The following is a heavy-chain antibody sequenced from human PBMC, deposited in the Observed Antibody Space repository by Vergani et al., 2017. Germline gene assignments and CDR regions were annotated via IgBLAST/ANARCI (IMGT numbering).Heavy chain of an antibody. CDR1: GYSISSGYY. CDR3: ARQKGSGSQHTPGGFDP. J-gene: IGHJ5*02. V-gene: IGHV4-38-2*01. D-gene: IGHD3-10*01. Sequence: QVQLQESGPGLVKPSETLSLTCAVSGYSISSGYYWGWIRQPPGKGLECIGSIYHSGSTYYNPSLKSRVTISVDTSKNQFSLKLSSVTAADTAVYYCARQKGSGSQHTPGGFDPWGQGTLVTVSS. CDR2: IYHSGST.